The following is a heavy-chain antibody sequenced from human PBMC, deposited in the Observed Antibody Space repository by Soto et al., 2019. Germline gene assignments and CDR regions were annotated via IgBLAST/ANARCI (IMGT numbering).Heavy chain of an antibody. D-gene: IGHD2-15*01. J-gene: IGHJ6*03. Sequence: SETLSLTCAVSSGSISSSNWWSWVRQPPGKGLEWIGEIYHSGSTNYNPSLKSRVTISVDKSKNQFSLKLSSVTAADTAVYYCARGSSCSGGSCYLYYYYYMDVWGKGTTVT. CDR3: ARGSSCSGGSCYLYYYYYMDV. CDR1: SGSISSSNW. CDR2: IYHSGST. V-gene: IGHV4-4*02.